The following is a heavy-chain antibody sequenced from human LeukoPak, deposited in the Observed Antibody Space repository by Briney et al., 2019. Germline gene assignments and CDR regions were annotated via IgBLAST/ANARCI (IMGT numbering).Heavy chain of an antibody. J-gene: IGHJ5*02. D-gene: IGHD3-22*01. CDR2: TYYKSKWYT. V-gene: IGHV6-1*01. CDR1: GDRISSNSAT. CDR3: AREGIYYERSGFGYTWFDP. Sequence: SQTLSLTCAISGDRISSNSATWNWIRQSPSRCLEWLGRTYYKSKWYTDYAESVKSRIVINPDTSRNQVSLQLNSVTPDDTAVYYCAREGIYYERSGFGYTWFDPWGQGTLVTVSS.